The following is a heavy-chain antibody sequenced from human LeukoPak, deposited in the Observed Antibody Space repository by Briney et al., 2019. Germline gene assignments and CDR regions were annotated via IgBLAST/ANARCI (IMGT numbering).Heavy chain of an antibody. D-gene: IGHD2-2*01. CDR2: INPNSGGT. J-gene: IGHJ5*02. V-gene: IGHV1-2*04. CDR3: ARGGYCSSTSCYGWFDP. Sequence: ASVKVSYKASGYTFTGYYMHWVRQAPGQGLEWMGWINPNSGGTNYAHKFQGWVTMTRDTSISTAYMELSRLRSDDTAVYYCARGGYCSSTSCYGWFDPWGQGTLVTVSS. CDR1: GYTFTGYY.